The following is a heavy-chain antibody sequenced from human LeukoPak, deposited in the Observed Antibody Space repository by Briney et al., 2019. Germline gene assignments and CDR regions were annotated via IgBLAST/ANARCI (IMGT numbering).Heavy chain of an antibody. J-gene: IGHJ4*02. V-gene: IGHV3-49*04. CDR2: IRSKAYGGTT. D-gene: IGHD6-19*01. Sequence: GGSLRLFCTASGFTFGDYAMSWVRQAPGKGLEWVGFIRSKAYGGTTEYAASVKGRFTISRDDSKSIAYLQMNSLKTEDTAVYYCTRRLRIAVAGYYFDYWGQGTLVTVSS. CDR3: TRRLRIAVAGYYFDY. CDR1: GFTFGDYA.